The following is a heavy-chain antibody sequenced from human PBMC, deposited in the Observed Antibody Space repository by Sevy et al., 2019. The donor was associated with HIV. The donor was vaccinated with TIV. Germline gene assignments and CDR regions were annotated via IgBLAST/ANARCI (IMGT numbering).Heavy chain of an antibody. V-gene: IGHV1-18*01. CDR2: ISAYNGNT. D-gene: IGHD2-15*01. Sequence: ASVKVSCKASGYTFTSYGISWVRQAPGQGLEWMGWISAYNGNTNYAQKLQGRVTMTTDTSTSTAYMELRSLRSDDTAVYYCAIVQYIVVVVVVTHNSDLDYWGQGTLVTVSS. J-gene: IGHJ4*02. CDR3: AIVQYIVVVVVVTHNSDLDY. CDR1: GYTFTSYG.